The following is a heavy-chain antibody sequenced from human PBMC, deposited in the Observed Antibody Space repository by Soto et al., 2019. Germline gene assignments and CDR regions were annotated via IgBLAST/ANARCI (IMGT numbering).Heavy chain of an antibody. V-gene: IGHV4-59*01. D-gene: IGHD6-13*01. CDR1: GGSISSYY. J-gene: IGHJ4*02. CDR3: ARVGIAAAAVL. CDR2: IYYSGST. Sequence: QVQLQESGPGLVKPSETLSLTCTVSGGSISSYYWSWIRQPPGKGLEWIGYIYYSGSTNYNPSLKSXXPXSXXTSKNQFSLKLSSVTAADTAVYYCARVGIAAAAVLWGQGTLVTVSS.